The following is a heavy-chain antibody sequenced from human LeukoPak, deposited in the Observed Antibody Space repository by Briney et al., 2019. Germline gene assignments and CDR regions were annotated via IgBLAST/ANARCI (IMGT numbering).Heavy chain of an antibody. D-gene: IGHD2-21*02. Sequence: SETLSLTCTASGGSISSGGYYWSWIRQHPGKGLEWIGYIYYSGSTYYNPSLKSRVTISVDTSKNQFSLKLSSVTAADTAVYYCARDLWPAYCGGDCYSRAFDIWGQGTMVIVSS. V-gene: IGHV4-31*03. CDR2: IYYSGST. CDR3: ARDLWPAYCGGDCYSRAFDI. J-gene: IGHJ3*02. CDR1: GGSISSGGYY.